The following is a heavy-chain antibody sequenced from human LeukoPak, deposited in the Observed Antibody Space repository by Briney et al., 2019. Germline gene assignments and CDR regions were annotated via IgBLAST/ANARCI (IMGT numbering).Heavy chain of an antibody. CDR3: ARGSDFWSGYNYYMDV. J-gene: IGHJ6*03. Sequence: SETLSLTCTVSGGSISSYYWSWIRQPPGKGLEWIGYIYYSGSTNYNPSLKSRVTISVDTSKNQFSLKLSSVTAADTAVYYCARGSDFWSGYNYYMDVWGKGTTVTVSS. CDR1: GGSISSYY. D-gene: IGHD3-3*01. CDR2: IYYSGST. V-gene: IGHV4-59*01.